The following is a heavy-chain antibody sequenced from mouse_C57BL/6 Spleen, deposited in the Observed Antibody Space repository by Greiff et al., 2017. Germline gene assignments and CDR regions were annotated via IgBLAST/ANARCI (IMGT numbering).Heavy chain of an antibody. D-gene: IGHD1-1*01. J-gene: IGHJ4*01. CDR1: GYTFTSYW. Sequence: QVQLQQPGAELVKPGASVKLSCKASGYTFTSYWMQWVKQRPGQGLEWIGEIDPSDSYTNYNQKFTGKATVTVDTSSSTAYMQLSSLTSEDSAVYYCARDYGSSPLYYYAMDYWGQGTSVTVSS. CDR3: ARDYGSSPLYYYAMDY. V-gene: IGHV1-50*01. CDR2: IDPSDSYT.